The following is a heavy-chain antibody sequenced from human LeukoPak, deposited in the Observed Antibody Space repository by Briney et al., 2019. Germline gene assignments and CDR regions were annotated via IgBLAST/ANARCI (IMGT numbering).Heavy chain of an antibody. J-gene: IGHJ6*03. CDR3: ARVLSGRGSLYDYYYYMDV. CDR1: GFTVSSNY. D-gene: IGHD3-10*01. V-gene: IGHV3-53*01. CDR2: TYSNGRT. Sequence: GGSLRLSCAASGFTVSSNYMSWVRQAPGKGLEWVSVTYSNGRTYYADSVKGRFTISRDISKNTLYLQMNSLRGEDTAVYYCARVLSGRGSLYDYYYYMDVWGKGTTVTISS.